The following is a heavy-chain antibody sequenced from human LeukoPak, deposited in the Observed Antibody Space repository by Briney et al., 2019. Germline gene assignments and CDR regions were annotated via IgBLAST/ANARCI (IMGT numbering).Heavy chain of an antibody. J-gene: IGHJ4*02. V-gene: IGHV1-69*05. CDR3: AREEGYSSSWYIGY. CDR1: GGTFSSYA. CDR2: IIPIFGTA. Sequence: SVKVSCKASGGTFSSYAISWVRQAPGQGLEWMGGIIPIFGTANYAQKFQGRVTMTRDTSTSTVYMELSSLRSEDTAVYYCAREEGYSSSWYIGYWGQGTLVTVSS. D-gene: IGHD6-13*01.